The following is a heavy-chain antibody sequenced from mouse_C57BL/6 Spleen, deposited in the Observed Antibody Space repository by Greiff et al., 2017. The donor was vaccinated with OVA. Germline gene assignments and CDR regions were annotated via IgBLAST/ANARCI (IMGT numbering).Heavy chain of an antibody. D-gene: IGHD2-1*01. Sequence: VQLKQSGAELVRPGASVKLSCTASGFNINDYYMHWVKQRPEQGLEWIGRIDPEDGDTEYAPKFQGKATMTADTSSNTAYLQLSSLTSEDTAVYYCSSNYPRDYWGQGTTLTVSS. CDR2: IDPEDGDT. V-gene: IGHV14-1*01. CDR1: GFNINDYY. CDR3: SSNYPRDY. J-gene: IGHJ2*01.